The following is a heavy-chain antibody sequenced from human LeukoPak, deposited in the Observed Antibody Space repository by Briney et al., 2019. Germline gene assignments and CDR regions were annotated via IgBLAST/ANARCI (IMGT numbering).Heavy chain of an antibody. V-gene: IGHV1-69*06. CDR2: INPIFGTA. CDR3: ATLNHFLVIPEDAFDI. D-gene: IGHD3-16*02. CDR1: GGTFSSYA. Sequence: VASVKVSCKASGGTFSSYAISWVRQAPGQGLEWMGGINPIFGTANYAQKVQGRVTITADKSKSTAYMELSSLRSEDTAVYYCATLNHFLVIPEDAFDIWGQGTMVTVSS. J-gene: IGHJ3*02.